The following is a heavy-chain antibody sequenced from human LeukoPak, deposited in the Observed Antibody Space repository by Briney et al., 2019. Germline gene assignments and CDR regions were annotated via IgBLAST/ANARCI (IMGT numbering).Heavy chain of an antibody. Sequence: GGSLRLSCAASGFTVSSNYMRWVRQAPGKGLEWVSVIYIGGSTYYADSVKGRFTISRDNSKNTLYLQMNSPRAEETTLYYCARVQGGGVLQLYYYYYYHMEVWGKGTTVTVSS. CDR3: ARVQGGGVLQLYYYYYYHMEV. J-gene: IGHJ6*03. CDR1: GFTVSSNY. D-gene: IGHD2-8*02. V-gene: IGHV3-53*01. CDR2: IYIGGST.